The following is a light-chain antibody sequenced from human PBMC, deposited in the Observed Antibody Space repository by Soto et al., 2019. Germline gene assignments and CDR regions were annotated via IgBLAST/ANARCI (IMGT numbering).Light chain of an antibody. CDR1: SSHVGGSHS. Sequence: QSVLTQPRSVSGSPGQSVTISCTGTSSHVGGSHSVSWYQQYPGEAPKLMINDVNKRPSGVPDRFSGSKSGNTASLTISGLQAEDEADYYCCSYAGSYTSHYVFGAGTKLTVL. CDR2: DVN. V-gene: IGLV2-11*01. CDR3: CSYAGSYTSHYV. J-gene: IGLJ1*01.